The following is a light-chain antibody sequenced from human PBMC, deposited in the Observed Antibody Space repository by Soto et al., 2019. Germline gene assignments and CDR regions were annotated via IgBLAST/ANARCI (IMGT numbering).Light chain of an antibody. V-gene: IGKV3-15*01. Sequence: ETVMTQSPATLSVSPGERATRSCRASQSVSSNLAWYQQRPGQAPRLLIYGASIRATGIPARFSGSGSGTEVGLAVSSLQSEDFAVYYCQQYNNWPLTFGGRTKVEIK. CDR3: QQYNNWPLT. J-gene: IGKJ4*01. CDR1: QSVSSN. CDR2: GAS.